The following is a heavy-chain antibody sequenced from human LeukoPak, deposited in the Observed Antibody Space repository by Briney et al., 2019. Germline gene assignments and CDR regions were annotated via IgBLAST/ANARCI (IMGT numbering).Heavy chain of an antibody. CDR3: ARDMYLDYYYGMDV. Sequence: PGGSLRLSCAASGFTVSSNYMSWVRQAPGKGREWVSVIYSGGSTYYADSVKGRFTISRHNSKNTLYLQMNSLRAEDTAVYYCARDMYLDYYYGMDVWGQGTTVTVSS. CDR1: GFTVSSNY. D-gene: IGHD2-8*01. J-gene: IGHJ6*02. CDR2: IYSGGST. V-gene: IGHV3-53*04.